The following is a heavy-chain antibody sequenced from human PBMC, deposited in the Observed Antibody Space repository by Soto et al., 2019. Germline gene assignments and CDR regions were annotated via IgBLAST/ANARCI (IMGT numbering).Heavy chain of an antibody. CDR2: LSGSGAST. D-gene: IGHD3-22*01. CDR3: AKSTSHYDSRGYGFDS. V-gene: IGHV3-23*01. Sequence: EVQLLESGGGLVQRGGSLRLSCAAAGFPFNRYAMSWVRQAPGKGLEWVSGLSGSGASTYYADFVKGRFTISRDNSKNTLFLHVSSLSAHDTAVYYCAKSTSHYDSRGYGFDSWGQGTLVTVFS. J-gene: IGHJ4*02. CDR1: GFPFNRYA.